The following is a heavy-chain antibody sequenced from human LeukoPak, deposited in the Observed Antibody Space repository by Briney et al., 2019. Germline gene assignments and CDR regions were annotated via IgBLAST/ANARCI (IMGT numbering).Heavy chain of an antibody. V-gene: IGHV1-46*01. D-gene: IGHD4-11*01. CDR3: ARDPHFYSNPGYYFDY. Sequence: ASVKVSCKASGYTFTSYYMHWVRQAPGQGLEWMGINNPSGGSTSYAQKFQGRVTMTRDMSTSTVYMELSSLRSEDTAVYYCARDPHFYSNPGYYFDYWGQGTLVTVSS. CDR2: NNPSGGST. CDR1: GYTFTSYY. J-gene: IGHJ4*02.